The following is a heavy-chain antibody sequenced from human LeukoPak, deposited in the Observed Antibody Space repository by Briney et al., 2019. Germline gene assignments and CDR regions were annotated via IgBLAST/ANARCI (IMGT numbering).Heavy chain of an antibody. CDR2: IWYDGSNK. D-gene: IGHD3-9*01. J-gene: IGHJ3*02. V-gene: IGHV3-33*08. CDR3: ARGFGRYLPPGNDAFDI. Sequence: GGSLRLSCAASGFTFSSYGMHWVRQAPGRGLEWVAFIWYDGSNKYYADSVEGRFTISRDNSKNTLYLQMNSLRAEDTAVYYCARGFGRYLPPGNDAFDIWGLGTVVTVSS. CDR1: GFTFSSYG.